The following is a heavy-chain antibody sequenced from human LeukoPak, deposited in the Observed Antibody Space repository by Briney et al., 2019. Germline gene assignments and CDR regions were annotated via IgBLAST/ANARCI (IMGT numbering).Heavy chain of an antibody. Sequence: PSETLSLTCTVFGGSISSYYWSWIRQPAGKGLEWIGRMYTSANTNYNPSLKSRVTMSVDTSKNQFSLKLSSVTAADTAVYYCARYSPTHDASDIWGQGTMVSVSS. CDR2: MYTSANT. CDR1: GGSISSYY. V-gene: IGHV4-4*07. D-gene: IGHD6-13*01. J-gene: IGHJ3*02. CDR3: ARYSPTHDASDI.